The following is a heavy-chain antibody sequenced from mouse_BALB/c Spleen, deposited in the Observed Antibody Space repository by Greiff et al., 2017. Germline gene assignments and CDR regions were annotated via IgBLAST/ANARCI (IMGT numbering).Heavy chain of an antibody. CDR3: ARGGSSGAMDY. CDR2: IWGDGST. Sequence: QVQLKESGPGLVAPSQSLSITCTVSGFSLTGYGVNWVRQPPGKGLEWLGMIWGDGSTDYNSALKSRLSISKDNSKSQVFLKMNSLQTDDTARYYCARGGSSGAMDYWGQGTSVTVSS. V-gene: IGHV2-6-7*01. D-gene: IGHD1-1*01. CDR1: GFSLTGYG. J-gene: IGHJ4*01.